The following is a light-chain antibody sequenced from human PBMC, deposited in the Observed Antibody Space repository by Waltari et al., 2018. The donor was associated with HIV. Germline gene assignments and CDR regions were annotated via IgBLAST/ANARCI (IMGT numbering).Light chain of an antibody. CDR3: QSSDIRLHGLWV. CDR1: KSNIGAGHD. CDR2: ANS. Sequence: QSLLTQPPSVSATPGQRITSSCTGNKSNIGAGHDVHWYRQLPGTAPRLLIFANSNRPSGVPDRISGSKSTASASLAITGLQAEDEGYYYCQSSDIRLHGLWVFGGGTKVTVL. V-gene: IGLV1-40*01. J-gene: IGLJ3*02.